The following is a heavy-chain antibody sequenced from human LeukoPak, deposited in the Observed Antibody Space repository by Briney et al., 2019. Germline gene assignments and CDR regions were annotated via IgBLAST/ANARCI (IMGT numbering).Heavy chain of an antibody. Sequence: GGSLRLSCAASGFTFSSYGMSWVRRGPGKGLEWVSYISSSGSTIYYADSVKGRFTISRDNAKNSLYLQMNSLRAEDTAVYYCAELGITMIGGVWGKGTTVTISS. CDR1: GFTFSSYG. V-gene: IGHV3-48*04. D-gene: IGHD3-10*02. CDR2: ISSSGSTI. J-gene: IGHJ6*04. CDR3: AELGITMIGGV.